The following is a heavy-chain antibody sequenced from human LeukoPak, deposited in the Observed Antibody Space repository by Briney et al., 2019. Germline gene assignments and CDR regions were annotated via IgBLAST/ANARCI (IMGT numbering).Heavy chain of an antibody. CDR1: GFTLSSYA. D-gene: IGHD5-18*01. CDR3: AKGVNSYGLEIAFDI. J-gene: IGHJ3*02. V-gene: IGHV3-23*01. Sequence: GGSLRLSCPPSGFTLSSYAMSWARQPPGRGLRWVSAISGSGGSTHYADSVKGRFTISRDNSKNTLYLQMNSLRAEDTAVYYCAKGVNSYGLEIAFDIWGQGTMVTVSS. CDR2: ISGSGGST.